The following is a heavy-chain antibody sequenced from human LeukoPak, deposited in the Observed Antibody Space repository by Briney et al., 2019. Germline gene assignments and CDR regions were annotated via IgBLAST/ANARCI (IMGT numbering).Heavy chain of an antibody. CDR1: GFSFGSYW. V-gene: IGHV3-74*01. CDR3: TRGGSGTYGEFDY. D-gene: IGHD1-26*01. Sequence: PGGSLRLSCAGSGFSFGSYWMHWVRQAPGKGLVWVSCINGYGSDTSYADFVKGRFTISRDNAKNTVYLQVNSLRAEDTAVFYCTRGGSGTYGEFDYWGQGTLVTVSS. J-gene: IGHJ4*02. CDR2: INGYGSDT.